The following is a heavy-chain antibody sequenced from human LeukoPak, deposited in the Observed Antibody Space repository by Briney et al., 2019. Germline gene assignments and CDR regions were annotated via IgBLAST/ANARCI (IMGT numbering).Heavy chain of an antibody. CDR2: ISSAGTTI. Sequence: PGGSLRLSCAASGFTFSSYEMNWVRQAPGKGLEWVSYISSAGTTIYYADSVKGRFTISRDNAKNSLYLQMNSLRAEDPAVYYCARGRLVRLFDYWGQGTLVTVSS. D-gene: IGHD3-9*01. CDR3: ARGRLVRLFDY. J-gene: IGHJ4*02. CDR1: GFTFSSYE. V-gene: IGHV3-48*03.